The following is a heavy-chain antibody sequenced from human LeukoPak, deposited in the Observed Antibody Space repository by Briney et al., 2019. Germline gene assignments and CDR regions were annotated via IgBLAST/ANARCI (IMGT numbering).Heavy chain of an antibody. CDR1: GYTFTSYY. CDR2: INPSGGST. D-gene: IGHD6-13*01. V-gene: IGHV1-46*01. CDR3: ARVGIAAAGTGCFDY. Sequence: ASVKVSCKASGYTFTSYYMHWVRQAPGQGLEWMGIINPSGGSTSYAQKFQGRVTMTRDMSTSTVYTELSSLRSEDTAVYYCARVGIAAAGTGCFDYWGQGTLVTVSS. J-gene: IGHJ4*02.